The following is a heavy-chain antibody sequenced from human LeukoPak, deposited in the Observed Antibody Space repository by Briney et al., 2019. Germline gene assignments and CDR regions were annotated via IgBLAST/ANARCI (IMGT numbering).Heavy chain of an antibody. CDR2: IYTSGST. V-gene: IGHV4-4*07. J-gene: IGHJ3*02. D-gene: IGHD3-9*01. Sequence: SETLSLTCTVSGGSISSYYWSWIRQPAGKGLEWIGRIYTSGSTNYNPSLKSRVTMSVDTSKNQFSLKLSSVTAADTAVYYCARDNRYYDILTGYQDDASDIWGQGTMVTVSS. CDR1: GGSISSYY. CDR3: ARDNRYYDILTGYQDDASDI.